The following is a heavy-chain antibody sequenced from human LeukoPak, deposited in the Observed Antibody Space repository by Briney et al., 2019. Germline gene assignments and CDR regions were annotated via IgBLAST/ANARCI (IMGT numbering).Heavy chain of an antibody. CDR3: ARRDYGDSGYFFDY. J-gene: IGHJ4*02. CDR1: GGSFSGYY. D-gene: IGHD4-17*01. V-gene: IGHV4-34*01. CDR2: INHSGST. Sequence: SETLSLTCAVYGGSFSGYYWSRIRQPPGKGLEWIGEINHSGSTNYNPSLKSRVTISVDTSKNQFSLKLSSVTAADTAVYYCARRDYGDSGYFFDYWGQGTLVTVSS.